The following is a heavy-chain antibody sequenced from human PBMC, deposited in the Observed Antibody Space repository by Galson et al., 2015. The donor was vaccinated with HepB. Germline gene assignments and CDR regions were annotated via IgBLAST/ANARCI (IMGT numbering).Heavy chain of an antibody. CDR1: GYSISSGYY. CDR3: ARGGVVVPAAWGDY. J-gene: IGHJ4*02. V-gene: IGHV4-38-2*01. CDR2: IYHSGST. Sequence: TLSLTCAVSGYSISSGYYWGWIRQPPGKGLEWIGSIYHSGSTYYNPSLKSRVTISVDTSKNQFSLKLSSVTAADTAVYYCARGGVVVPAAWGDYWGQGTLVTVSS. D-gene: IGHD2-2*01.